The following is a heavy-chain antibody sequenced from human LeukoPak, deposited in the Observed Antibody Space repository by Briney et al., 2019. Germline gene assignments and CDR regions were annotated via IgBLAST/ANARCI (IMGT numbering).Heavy chain of an antibody. J-gene: IGHJ3*02. CDR3: SGGGIPNDAFDI. CDR1: GFTFSSYG. D-gene: IGHD2-21*01. V-gene: IGHV3-30*02. Sequence: PGGSLRLSCAASGFTFSSYGMHWVRQAPGKGLGWVTFIRYDGSNKYYADSVKGRFTISRDNSKNTLYLQMNSLRAEDTAVYYSSGGGIPNDAFDIWGQGTMVTVSS. CDR2: IRYDGSNK.